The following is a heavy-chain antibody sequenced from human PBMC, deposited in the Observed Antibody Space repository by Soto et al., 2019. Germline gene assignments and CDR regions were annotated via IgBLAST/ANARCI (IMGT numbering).Heavy chain of an antibody. CDR2: IYYSGST. CDR1: GGSISSYH. V-gene: IGHV4-59*08. D-gene: IGHD6-19*01. CDR3: ARRYGWNFDY. J-gene: IGHJ4*02. Sequence: PSETLSLTCTVSGGSISSYHWSWIRQPPGKGLEWIGYIYYSGSTNYNPSLKSRVTISVDTSKNQFSLKLSSVTAADTAVYYCARRYGWNFDYWGQGTLVTVSS.